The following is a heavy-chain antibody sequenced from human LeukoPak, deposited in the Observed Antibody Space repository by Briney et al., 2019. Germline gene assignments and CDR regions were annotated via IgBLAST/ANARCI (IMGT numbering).Heavy chain of an antibody. D-gene: IGHD1-26*01. CDR3: ARAPRLSGSYYGNYYYGMDV. Sequence: SETLSLTCTVSGGSLSSYYWSWIRQPPGKGVEWIGYIYYSGSTNYNPSLKSRVTISVDTSKNQFSLKLSSVTAADTAVYYCARAPRLSGSYYGNYYYGMDVWGQGTTVTVSS. CDR2: IYYSGST. CDR1: GGSLSSYY. J-gene: IGHJ6*02. V-gene: IGHV4-59*01.